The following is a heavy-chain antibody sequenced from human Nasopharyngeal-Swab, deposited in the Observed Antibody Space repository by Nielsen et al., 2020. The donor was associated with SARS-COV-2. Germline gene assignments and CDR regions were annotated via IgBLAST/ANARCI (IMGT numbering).Heavy chain of an antibody. Sequence: GESLKISCAASGFTFSSYEMNWVRQAPGKGLEWVAYISSSGSTIYYADSVKGRFTISRDNAKHSLYLQMNSLRAEDTAVYYCAREERTPMIVVVIAYAFDIWGQGTMVTVSS. J-gene: IGHJ3*02. D-gene: IGHD3-22*01. CDR1: GFTFSSYE. V-gene: IGHV3-48*03. CDR3: AREERTPMIVVVIAYAFDI. CDR2: ISSSGSTI.